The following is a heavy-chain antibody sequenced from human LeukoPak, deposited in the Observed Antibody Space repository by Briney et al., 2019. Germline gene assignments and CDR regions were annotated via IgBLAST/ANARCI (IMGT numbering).Heavy chain of an antibody. D-gene: IGHD1-26*01. CDR3: RRSLGHYYYYYGMDV. CDR2: INHSGST. CDR1: GFTFSDYY. V-gene: IGHV4-34*08. J-gene: IGHJ6*02. Sequence: GSLRLSCAASGFTFSDYYMSWIRQAPGKGLEWIGEINHSGSTNYNPSLKSRVTISVDTSKNQFSLKLSSVTAADTAYETGRRSLGHYYYYYGMDVWGQGTTVTVSS.